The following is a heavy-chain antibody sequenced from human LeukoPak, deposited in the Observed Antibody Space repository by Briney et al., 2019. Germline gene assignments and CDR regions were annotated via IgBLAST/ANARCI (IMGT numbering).Heavy chain of an antibody. CDR1: GFTFDNYA. V-gene: IGHV3-9*01. CDR2: ISWNSGSI. D-gene: IGHD2-2*01. Sequence: GRSLRLSCAASGFTFDNYAMHWVRQAPGKGLEWVSGISWNSGSIGYADSVKGRFTISRDNAKNSLYLQMNSLRAEDTALYYCAKGRDKYQLLSKNWFDPWGQGTLVTVSS. J-gene: IGHJ5*02. CDR3: AKGRDKYQLLSKNWFDP.